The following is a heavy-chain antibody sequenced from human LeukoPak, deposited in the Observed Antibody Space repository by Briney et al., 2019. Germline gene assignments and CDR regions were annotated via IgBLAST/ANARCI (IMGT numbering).Heavy chain of an antibody. CDR2: RNPNSGNT. Sequence: ASVKVSCKASGYTFTSYDINWVRQATGQGLEWMGWRNPNSGNTGYARKFQGRVTMTRDTSISTAYMELSSLRSEDAAVYYCARAPYYFDYWGQGTLVTVSS. V-gene: IGHV1-8*01. CDR3: ARAPYYFDY. CDR1: GYTFTSYD. J-gene: IGHJ4*02.